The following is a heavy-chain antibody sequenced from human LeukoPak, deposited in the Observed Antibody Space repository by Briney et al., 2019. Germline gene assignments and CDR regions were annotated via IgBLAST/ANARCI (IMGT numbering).Heavy chain of an antibody. D-gene: IGHD5-24*01. V-gene: IGHV4-39*07. J-gene: IGHJ4*02. Sequence: SETLSLTCTVSGGSISSSSYYWGWIRQPPGKGLEWIGSIYYSGSTYYNPSLKSRVTISVDTSKNQFSLKLSSVTAADTAVYYCAREIGGGYNTLQYFDYWGQGTLVTVSS. CDR1: GGSISSSSYY. CDR3: AREIGGGYNTLQYFDY. CDR2: IYYSGST.